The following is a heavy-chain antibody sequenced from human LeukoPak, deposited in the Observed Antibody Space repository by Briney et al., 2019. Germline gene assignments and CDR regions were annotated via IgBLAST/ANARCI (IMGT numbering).Heavy chain of an antibody. CDR1: GFTFSNAW. D-gene: IGHD3-10*01. J-gene: IGHJ6*02. CDR2: IKSKTDGGTT. CDR3: TAYYGSGSYYHRQTYGMDV. V-gene: IGHV3-15*01. Sequence: GGPLRLSCAASGFTFSNAWMSWVRQAPGKGLKWVGRIKSKTDGGTTDYAAPVKGRFTISRDDSKNTLYLQTNSLKTEDTAVYYCTAYYGSGSYYHRQTYGMDVWGQGTTVTVSS.